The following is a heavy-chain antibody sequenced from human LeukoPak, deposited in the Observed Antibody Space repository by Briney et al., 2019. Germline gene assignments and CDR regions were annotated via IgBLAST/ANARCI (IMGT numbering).Heavy chain of an antibody. CDR3: ARDAGDGYKP. Sequence: ASETLSLTCAVYGGSFSGYYRSWIRQPPGKGLEWIGEINHSGSTNYNPSLKSRVTISVDTSKNQFSLKLSSVTAADTAVYYCARDAGDGYKPWGQGTLVTVSS. CDR1: GGSFSGYY. V-gene: IGHV4-34*01. J-gene: IGHJ5*02. D-gene: IGHD5-12*01. CDR2: INHSGST.